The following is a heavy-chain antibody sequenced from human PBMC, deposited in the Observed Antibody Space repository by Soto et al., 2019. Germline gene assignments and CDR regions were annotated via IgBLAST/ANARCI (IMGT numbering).Heavy chain of an antibody. Sequence: QVQLQESGPGLVKPSQTLSLTCTVSGGSISSGGYYWSWIRQHPGKGLEWIGYIYYSGSTYYNPSLKSLVTISVDTSKNQFSLKLSSVTAADTAVYYCARGYSSSWRVRIDYWGQGTLVTVSS. J-gene: IGHJ4*02. CDR2: IYYSGST. CDR1: GGSISSGGYY. V-gene: IGHV4-31*01. D-gene: IGHD6-13*01. CDR3: ARGYSSSWRVRIDY.